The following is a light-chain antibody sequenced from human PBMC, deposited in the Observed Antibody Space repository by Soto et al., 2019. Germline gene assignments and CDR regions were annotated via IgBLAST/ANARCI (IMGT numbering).Light chain of an antibody. V-gene: IGLV2-8*01. CDR2: EVS. CDR3: SSYAGSNIV. J-gene: IGLJ2*01. CDR1: SSDVGGYNY. Sequence: QSALTQPPSASGSPRQSVTISCTGTSSDVGGYNYVSWYQQYPGKAPKLMIYEVSKRPSGVPDRFSGSKSGNTASLTVSGLQAEDEADYYCSSYAGSNIVFGGGTKLTVL.